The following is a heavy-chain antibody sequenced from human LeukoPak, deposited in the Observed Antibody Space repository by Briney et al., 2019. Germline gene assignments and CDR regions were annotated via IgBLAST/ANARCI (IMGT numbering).Heavy chain of an antibody. Sequence: GGSLRLSCAASGLTFSSYAMSWVRQAPGKGLEWVSAISGSGGSTYYADSVKGRFTISRDNSKNTLYLQMNSLRAEDTAVYYCARDRVVRGVRSGIFDYWGQGTLVTVSS. D-gene: IGHD3-10*01. CDR2: ISGSGGST. CDR1: GLTFSSYA. V-gene: IGHV3-23*01. J-gene: IGHJ4*02. CDR3: ARDRVVRGVRSGIFDY.